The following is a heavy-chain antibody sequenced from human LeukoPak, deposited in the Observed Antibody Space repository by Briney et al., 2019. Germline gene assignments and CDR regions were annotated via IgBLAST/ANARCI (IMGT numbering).Heavy chain of an antibody. CDR1: GFSFKNAW. V-gene: IGHV3-30*19. D-gene: IGHD2-15*01. Sequence: GGSLRLSCVMSGFSFKNAWMNWVRQAPGKGLEWVAFISYDGNNQYYADSVKGRFTISRDNSKNTLYLQMNNLRAEDTAIYYCARVGSRYCSGANCYDGFWGQGTLVSVSS. J-gene: IGHJ4*02. CDR3: ARVGSRYCSGANCYDGF. CDR2: ISYDGNNQ.